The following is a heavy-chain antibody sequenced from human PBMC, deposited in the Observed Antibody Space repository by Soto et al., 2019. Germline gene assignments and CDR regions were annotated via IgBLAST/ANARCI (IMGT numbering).Heavy chain of an antibody. CDR3: ARARGWYYFDY. Sequence: SETLSLTCAVYGGSFSGYYWSWIRQPPGKGLEWIGEINHSGSTNYNPSLKSRVTISVDTSKNQFSLKLSSVTAADTAVYYCARARGWYYFDYWGQGTLVTVSS. J-gene: IGHJ4*02. D-gene: IGHD6-19*01. CDR2: INHSGST. CDR1: GGSFSGYY. V-gene: IGHV4-34*01.